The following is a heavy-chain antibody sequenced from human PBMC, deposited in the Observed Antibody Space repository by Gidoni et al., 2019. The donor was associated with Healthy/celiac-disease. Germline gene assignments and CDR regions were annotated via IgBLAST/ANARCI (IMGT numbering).Heavy chain of an antibody. CDR3: ARVADSGYDYEQWLPRRYFDY. J-gene: IGHJ4*02. CDR2: IYHSGRT. V-gene: IGHV4-4*02. CDR1: GGSISSSNW. D-gene: IGHD5-12*01. Sequence: QVQLQESGPGLVKPSGTLSLTCAVSGGSISSSNWWSWVRHPPGKGLEWIGEIYHSGRTNYNPSLKSRVTISVDKSKNQFSLKLSSVTAADTAVYYCARVADSGYDYEQWLPRRYFDYWGQGTLVTVSS.